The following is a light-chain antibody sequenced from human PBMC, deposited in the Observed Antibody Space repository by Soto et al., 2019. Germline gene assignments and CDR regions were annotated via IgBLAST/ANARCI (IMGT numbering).Light chain of an antibody. CDR2: GAS. CDR3: QQYGSSPPYT. V-gene: IGKV3-20*01. CDR1: QSVSSTY. J-gene: IGKJ2*01. Sequence: EIVLTQSPGILSLSPGERASLSCRASQSVSSTYLAWYQQRPGQAPRLLIYGASSRATGIPDRFSGSGSGTDFSLTISRLEPEDFAVYYCQQYGSSPPYTFGQGTQL.